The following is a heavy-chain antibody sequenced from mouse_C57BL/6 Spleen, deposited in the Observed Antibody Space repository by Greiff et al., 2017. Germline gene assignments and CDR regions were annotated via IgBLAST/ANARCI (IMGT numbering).Heavy chain of an antibody. CDR1: GYAFSSYW. CDR3: SRGYCGSSSYFDY. V-gene: IGHV1-80*01. CDR2: FYPGDGDT. D-gene: IGHD1-1*01. J-gene: IGHJ2*01. Sequence: VKLVESGAELVKPGASVKISCKASGYAFSSYWMNWVKQRPGKGLEWIGQFYPGDGDTNYNGKFKGKATLTADKSSSTAYMQLSSLTSEDSAVFFCSRGYCGSSSYFDYWGQGTTLTVSS.